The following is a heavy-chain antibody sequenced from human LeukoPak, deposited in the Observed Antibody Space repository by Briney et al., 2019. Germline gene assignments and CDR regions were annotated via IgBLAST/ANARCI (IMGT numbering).Heavy chain of an antibody. CDR1: GYTFTGYY. Sequence: GASVKVSCKASGYTFTGYYMHWVRLAPGQGLEWMGWINPNSGGTNYAQKFQGRVTMTRDTSISTAYMELSRLRSDDTAVYYCAVLSESSSFFDYWGQGTLVTVSS. CDR2: INPNSGGT. CDR3: AVLSESSSFFDY. V-gene: IGHV1-2*02. J-gene: IGHJ4*02. D-gene: IGHD2-2*01.